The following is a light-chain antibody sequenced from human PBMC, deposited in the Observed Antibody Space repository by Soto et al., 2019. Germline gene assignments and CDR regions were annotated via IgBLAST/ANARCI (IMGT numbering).Light chain of an antibody. CDR1: HDIGNS. Sequence: DIQMTQSPPSLSASVGDRVTITCQAIHDIGNSLNWYQDKPGQAPKLVIYDAYNLETGVPSTFSGSGYGTHFTFTISSLRPEDIATYYCQKSDHLPLFGPGTKVDIK. CDR3: QKSDHLPL. J-gene: IGKJ3*01. CDR2: DAY. V-gene: IGKV1-33*01.